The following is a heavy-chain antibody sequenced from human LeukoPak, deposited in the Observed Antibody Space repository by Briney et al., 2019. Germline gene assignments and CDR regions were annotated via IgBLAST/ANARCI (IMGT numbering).Heavy chain of an antibody. CDR3: ERVSPWYNWNYYYYGMDV. CDR1: GLTFDDYG. CDR2: INWNGGST. V-gene: IGHV3-20*01. Sequence: GGSLRLSCAASGLTFDDYGMSWVRQAPGKGLEWVSGINWNGGSTGYADSVKGRFTISRDNAKNSLYLQMNSLRAEDTALYHCERVSPWYNWNYYYYGMDVWGQGTTVTVSS. J-gene: IGHJ6*02. D-gene: IGHD1-20*01.